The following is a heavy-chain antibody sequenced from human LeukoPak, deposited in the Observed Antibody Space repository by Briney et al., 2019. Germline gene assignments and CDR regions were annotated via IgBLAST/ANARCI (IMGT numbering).Heavy chain of an antibody. CDR2: ISWDGVST. Sequence: GGSLRLSCAASGFTFDDYTMHWVRQAPGKGLEWVSLISWDGVSTYYADSVKGRFTISRDNSKNSLYLQLNSLRTEDTAFYYCAKDGGSGATRPIDFWGQGTLVTASS. V-gene: IGHV3-43*01. J-gene: IGHJ4*02. D-gene: IGHD1-26*01. CDR3: AKDGGSGATRPIDF. CDR1: GFTFDDYT.